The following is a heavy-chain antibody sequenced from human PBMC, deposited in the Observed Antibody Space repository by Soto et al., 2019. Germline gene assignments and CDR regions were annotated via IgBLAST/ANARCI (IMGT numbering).Heavy chain of an antibody. CDR1: GGSISSSSYY. D-gene: IGHD4-17*01. CDR2: IYYSGST. Sequence: SETLSLTCTVSGGSISSSSYYWGWIRQPPGKGLEWIGSIYYSGSTYYNPSLKSRVTISVDTSKNQFSLKLSSVTAADTAVYYCARRSGDYIHDYWGQGTLVTVSS. CDR3: ARRSGDYIHDY. J-gene: IGHJ4*02. V-gene: IGHV4-39*01.